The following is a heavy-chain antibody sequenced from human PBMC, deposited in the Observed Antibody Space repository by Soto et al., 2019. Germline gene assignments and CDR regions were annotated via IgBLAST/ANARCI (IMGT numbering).Heavy chain of an antibody. CDR1: GGSISSYY. Sequence: PSETLSLTCTVSGGSISSYYWSWIRQPPGKGLEWIGYIYYSGSTNYNPSLKSRVTISVDTSKNQFSLKLSSVTAADTAVYYCARHLRSGYENWGQGTLVTVSS. CDR3: ARHLRSGYEN. D-gene: IGHD5-12*01. V-gene: IGHV4-59*08. CDR2: IYYSGST. J-gene: IGHJ4*02.